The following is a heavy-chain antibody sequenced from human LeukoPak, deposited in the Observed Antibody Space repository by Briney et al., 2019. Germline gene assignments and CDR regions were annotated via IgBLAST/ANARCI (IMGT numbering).Heavy chain of an antibody. CDR3: ARVLSGGSQDY. CDR2: IYSGGST. CDR1: GFTFSSNY. D-gene: IGHD2-15*01. V-gene: IGHV3-66*02. Sequence: PGGSLRLSCAASGFTFSSNYMSWVRQAPGKGLEWVSVIYSGGSTYYSDSVKGRFTISRDNSKNTLYLQMNSLRAEDTAVYYCARVLSGGSQDYWGQGTLVTVSS. J-gene: IGHJ4*02.